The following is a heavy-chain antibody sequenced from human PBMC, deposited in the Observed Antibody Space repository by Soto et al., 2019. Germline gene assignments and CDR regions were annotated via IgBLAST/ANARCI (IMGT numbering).Heavy chain of an antibody. CDR2: IYYIGST. Sequence: PSETLSLTCTVSGGSVTGGDSYWNWIRQPPGRGLEWLGYIYYIGSTNYSPSLKSRVAISLDTSKKQFSLRLSSVTAADTTVYYCARGDRYSGGDIDSWGHGIQVTVSS. CDR3: ARGDRYSGGDIDS. V-gene: IGHV4-61*08. CDR1: GGSVTGGDSY. D-gene: IGHD6-19*01. J-gene: IGHJ5*01.